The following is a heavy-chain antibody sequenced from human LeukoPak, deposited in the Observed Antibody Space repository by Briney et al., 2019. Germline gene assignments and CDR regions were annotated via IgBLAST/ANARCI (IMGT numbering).Heavy chain of an antibody. CDR2: IYHSGSN. CDR3: AREDSSGYSGHDY. Sequence: SQCLSLTCPVSGASISRYYWSWIRQPPGKGLEWVGHIYHSGSNNYNASLESRATISVDMPKNHLPLKRRPVTAPTGAVFYFAREDSSGYSGHDYWGQGTLVTVSS. D-gene: IGHD3-22*01. CDR1: GASISRYY. J-gene: IGHJ4*02. V-gene: IGHV4-59*01.